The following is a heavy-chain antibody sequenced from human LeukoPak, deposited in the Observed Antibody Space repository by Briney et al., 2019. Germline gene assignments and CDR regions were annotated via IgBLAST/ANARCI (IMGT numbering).Heavy chain of an antibody. V-gene: IGHV4-39*01. CDR3: ARHRLEGDTFDI. CDR1: GGSINSSDHY. D-gene: IGHD3-3*01. Sequence: PSETLSLTCTVSGGSINSSDHYRAWIRQPPGKGLEWIGSKYYSGDTYYSPSLKSRVTISVDTSRNKFALKLNSVTAADTAVYFCARHRLEGDTFDIWGQGTKVTVSS. CDR2: KYYSGDT. J-gene: IGHJ3*02.